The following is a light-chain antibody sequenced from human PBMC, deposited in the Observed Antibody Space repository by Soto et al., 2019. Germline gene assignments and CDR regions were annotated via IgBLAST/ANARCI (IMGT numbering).Light chain of an antibody. Sequence: ITQCKTSESAGRGVSVTNTCRASQGIRKYLAWYQQKPGKAPELLIFAASTLQSGVPSRFSGSVSGTDFTLTISSVQAEHVATYSCQKYARDPLTLGGGTKVDIK. CDR3: QKYARDPLT. V-gene: IGKV1-27*01. CDR2: AAS. CDR1: QGIRKY. J-gene: IGKJ4*01.